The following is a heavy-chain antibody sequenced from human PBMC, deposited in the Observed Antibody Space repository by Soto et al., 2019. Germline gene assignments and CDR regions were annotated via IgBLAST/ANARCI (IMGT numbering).Heavy chain of an antibody. CDR1: GYTFTGYY. J-gene: IGHJ2*01. D-gene: IGHD4-17*01. CDR2: INPNSGGT. V-gene: IGHV1-2*04. CDR3: ARVNGDYVSRWYFDL. Sequence: ASVKVSCKASGYTFTGYYMHCVRQAPGQGLEWMGWINPNSGGTNYAQKFQGWVTMTRGTSISTAYMELSRLRSDDTAVYYCARVNGDYVSRWYFDLWGRGTLVTVSS.